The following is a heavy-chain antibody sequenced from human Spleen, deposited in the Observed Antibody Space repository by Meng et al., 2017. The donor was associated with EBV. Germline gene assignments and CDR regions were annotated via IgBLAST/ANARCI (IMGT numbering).Heavy chain of an antibody. J-gene: IGHJ4*02. CDR2: IYYTRST. V-gene: IGHV4-30-2*06. D-gene: IGHD3-9*01. CDR3: ARSLNDILTSYYRGYFDY. Sequence: LQEYCYVVVRPSESLSSTCAVSGGSLGSGGHSSTWVLQSPGKRLEWIGYIYYTRSTYYSPSLKSRVVMSLDNSGNQFSLNLASVTASDTSVYFCARSLNDILTSYYRGYFDYWGPGILVTVSS. CDR1: GGSLGSGGHS.